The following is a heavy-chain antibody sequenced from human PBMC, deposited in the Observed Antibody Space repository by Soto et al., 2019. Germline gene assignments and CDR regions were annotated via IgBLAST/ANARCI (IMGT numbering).Heavy chain of an antibody. V-gene: IGHV4-34*01. CDR3: ARLGPFYYYRMDV. J-gene: IGHJ6*02. CDR1: GGSFSGYY. CDR2: INHSGST. Sequence: QVQLQQWGAGLLKPSETLSLTCAVYGGSFSGYYWSWIRQPPGKGLEWIGEINHSGSTNYNPSLKSRVPIPVTTPKDQFSRKLSSVTAAETGMYYHARLGPFYYYRMDVWGQGATVTVSS.